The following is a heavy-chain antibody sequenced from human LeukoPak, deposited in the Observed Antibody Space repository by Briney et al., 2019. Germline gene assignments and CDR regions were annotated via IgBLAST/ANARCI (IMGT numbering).Heavy chain of an antibody. V-gene: IGHV3-23*01. CDR2: ISGSGYST. CDR3: ARDTLGEGEDANYAVYYFDY. J-gene: IGHJ4*02. CDR1: GFTFSSYG. Sequence: GGTLRLSCAASGFTFSSYGMSWVRQGPGKGLEWVSSISGSGYSTYYADSVKGRFTISRDNGKNSLDLQMNSLRADDTAVYYCARDTLGEGEDANYAVYYFDYWGQGTVVTVSS. D-gene: IGHD4/OR15-4a*01.